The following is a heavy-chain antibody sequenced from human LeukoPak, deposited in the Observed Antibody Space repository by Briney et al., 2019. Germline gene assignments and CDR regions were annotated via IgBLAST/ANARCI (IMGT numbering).Heavy chain of an antibody. V-gene: IGHV3-23*01. Sequence: GGSLRLSCAASGFTFNSYAMSWVRQAPGKGLEWVSAISGSVGSTYYADSVKGRFTISRDNSKNTLYLQMNSLRAEDTAVYYCAKGRGSIAVAGIDYWGQGTLVTVSS. CDR2: ISGSVGST. J-gene: IGHJ4*02. D-gene: IGHD6-19*01. CDR1: GFTFNSYA. CDR3: AKGRGSIAVAGIDY.